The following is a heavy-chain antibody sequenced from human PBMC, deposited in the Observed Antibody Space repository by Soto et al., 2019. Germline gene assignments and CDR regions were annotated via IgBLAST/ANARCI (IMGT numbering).Heavy chain of an antibody. CDR3: ARDGTSLAPFDP. CDR2: INPSRGST. J-gene: IGHJ5*02. D-gene: IGHD2-2*01. Sequence: ASVKVSCKASGCTFTSYYMHWLLQAPGQGLEWVGIINPSRGSTGYAQKFQGRVTMTRDTSTSTVYMELSSLRSEDTAVYYCARDGTSLAPFDPWGQGTLVTVSS. CDR1: GCTFTSYY. V-gene: IGHV1-46*01.